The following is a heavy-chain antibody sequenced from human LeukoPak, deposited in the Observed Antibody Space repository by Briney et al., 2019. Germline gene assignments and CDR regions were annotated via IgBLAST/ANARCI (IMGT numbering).Heavy chain of an antibody. D-gene: IGHD5-18*01. V-gene: IGHV4-39*01. J-gene: IGHJ4*02. Sequence: PSETLSLTCTVSGGSISSSSYYWGWIRQPPGKGLEWIGSIYYSGSTYYNPSLKSRVTISVDTSKNQFSLKLSSVTAADTAVYYCARQDTAMVLHFDYWGQGTLATVSS. CDR1: GGSISSSSYY. CDR2: IYYSGST. CDR3: ARQDTAMVLHFDY.